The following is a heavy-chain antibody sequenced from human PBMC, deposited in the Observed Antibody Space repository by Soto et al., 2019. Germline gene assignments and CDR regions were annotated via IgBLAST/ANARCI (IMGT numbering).Heavy chain of an antibody. V-gene: IGHV1-69*13. Sequence: SVKVSCKASGGTFSSYAISWVRQAPGQGLEWMGGIIPIFGTANYAQKFQGRVTITADESTSTAYMELSSLRSEDTAVYYCARDKASYYDFWSGYPAPHYYYYGMDVWGQGTTVTVSS. CDR2: IIPIFGTA. CDR3: ARDKASYYDFWSGYPAPHYYYYGMDV. D-gene: IGHD3-3*01. J-gene: IGHJ6*02. CDR1: GGTFSSYA.